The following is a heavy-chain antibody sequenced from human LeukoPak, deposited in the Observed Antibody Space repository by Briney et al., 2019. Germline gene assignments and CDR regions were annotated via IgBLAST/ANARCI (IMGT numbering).Heavy chain of an antibody. D-gene: IGHD2-8*01. Sequence: GESLRLSCTASGFTFSGYSMTWVRQAPGKGLEWVANIKKDGSEKFYVDSVKGRFTISRDNAKSSLYLQMDSLRGEDTAVYYCTRGGASTSYYWFYWGQGTLVTVSS. J-gene: IGHJ4*02. CDR1: GFTFSGYS. CDR2: IKKDGSEK. V-gene: IGHV3-7*03. CDR3: TRGGASTSYYWFY.